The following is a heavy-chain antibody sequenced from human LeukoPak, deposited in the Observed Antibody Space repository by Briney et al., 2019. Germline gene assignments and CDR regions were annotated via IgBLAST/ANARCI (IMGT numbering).Heavy chain of an antibody. CDR2: FYYSGST. Sequence: SETLSLTCTVSGGSISSYYWSWIRQPPGKGLEWIGYFYYSGSTNYNPSLKSRVTISVDTSKNQFSLKLSSVTAADTAVYYCARDSYPHSSGWYYFDYWGQGTLVTVSS. CDR3: ARDSYPHSSGWYYFDY. V-gene: IGHV4-59*01. J-gene: IGHJ4*02. D-gene: IGHD6-19*01. CDR1: GGSISSYY.